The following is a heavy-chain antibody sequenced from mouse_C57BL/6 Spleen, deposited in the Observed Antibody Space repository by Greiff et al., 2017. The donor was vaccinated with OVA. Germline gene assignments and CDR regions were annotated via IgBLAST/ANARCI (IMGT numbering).Heavy chain of an antibody. CDR1: GYTFTSYW. CDR3: ARGTTVVAPFAY. J-gene: IGHJ3*01. Sequence: QVQLQQPGAELVMPGASVKLSCKASGYTFTSYWMHWVKQRPGQGLEWIGEIDPSDSYTNYNQKFKGKSTLTVDKSSSTAYMQLSRLTSEDSAVYYCARGTTVVAPFAYWGQGTLVTVSA. CDR2: IDPSDSYT. V-gene: IGHV1-69*01. D-gene: IGHD1-1*01.